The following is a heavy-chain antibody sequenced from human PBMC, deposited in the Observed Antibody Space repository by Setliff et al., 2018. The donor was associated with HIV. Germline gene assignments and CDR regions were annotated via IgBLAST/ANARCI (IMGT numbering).Heavy chain of an antibody. CDR3: ARQRSIAARPNSAFDI. CDR2: VYPGDSNT. CDR1: GYSFTSYW. Sequence: ESLKISCKGSGYSFTSYWIGWVRQMPGKGLEWMGIVYPGDSNTRYSPSFQGQVTISADKSISTAYLQWSSLKASDTAMYYCARQRSIAARPNSAFDIWGQGTMVTVSS. V-gene: IGHV5-51*01. J-gene: IGHJ3*02. D-gene: IGHD6-6*01.